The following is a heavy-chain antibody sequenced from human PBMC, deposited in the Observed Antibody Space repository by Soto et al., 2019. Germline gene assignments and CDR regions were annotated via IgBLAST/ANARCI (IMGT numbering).Heavy chain of an antibody. D-gene: IGHD2-15*01. J-gene: IGHJ5*02. Sequence: EVQLLESGGGLVQPGGSLRLSCAASGFTFSSYAMSWVRQAPGKGLEWDSAISGSGGSTYYADSVKGRFTISRDNSKNPLYLQMNSLRAEDTAVYYCAKDGVAATGGWFDPWGQGTLVTVSS. V-gene: IGHV3-23*01. CDR3: AKDGVAATGGWFDP. CDR1: GFTFSSYA. CDR2: ISGSGGST.